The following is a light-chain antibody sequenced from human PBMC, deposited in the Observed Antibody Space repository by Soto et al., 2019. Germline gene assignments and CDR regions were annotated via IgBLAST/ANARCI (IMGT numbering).Light chain of an antibody. CDR3: QQYNSYPYT. V-gene: IGKV1-5*01. CDR1: QSISSW. CDR2: DAS. Sequence: DIQMTQSPSTLSASVGDGVTITCRASQSISSWLSWYQQKPGKAPQLLIYDASSLESGVPSRFSGSGSGTEFTLTISSLQPDDFATYYCQQYNSYPYTFDHGTKLEIK. J-gene: IGKJ2*01.